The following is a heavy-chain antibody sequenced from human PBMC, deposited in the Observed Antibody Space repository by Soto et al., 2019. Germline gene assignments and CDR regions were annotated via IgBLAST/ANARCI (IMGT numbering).Heavy chain of an antibody. CDR2: VNHSGST. Sequence: QVQLQQWGAGLLKPSETLSLTCAVYGGSFSGYYWSWVRQPPVKGLEWIGEVNHSGSTNYNPSLKSRVTISVDTAKNQFSLKLSAVTAADTAVDYCARGGDGGTNFDYWGQGTLVTVSS. J-gene: IGHJ4*02. V-gene: IGHV4-34*01. CDR3: ARGGDGGTNFDY. D-gene: IGHD2-15*01. CDR1: GGSFSGYY.